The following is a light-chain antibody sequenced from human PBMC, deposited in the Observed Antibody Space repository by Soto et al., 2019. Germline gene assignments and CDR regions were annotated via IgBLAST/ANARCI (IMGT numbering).Light chain of an antibody. CDR3: QQYHHYIT. CDR2: DASN. Sequence: DIQVTQSPSTLSASLGDRVTITCRASQIISNSLAWYQQKPGRAPKLLIYDASNSMVGGLESRFSGSGSGTEFTLTISDLQPDDFENYYCQQYHHYITFGGGTRVELK. J-gene: IGKJ4*01. V-gene: IGKV1-5*01. CDR1: QIISNS.